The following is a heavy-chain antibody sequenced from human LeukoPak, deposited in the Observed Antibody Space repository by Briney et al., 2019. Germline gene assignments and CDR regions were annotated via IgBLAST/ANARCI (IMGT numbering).Heavy chain of an antibody. J-gene: IGHJ4*02. CDR3: ARRIAVAGSPVYYFDY. CDR1: AYTLSGYY. D-gene: IGHD6-19*01. V-gene: IGHV1-2*02. Sequence: GASVKVSCKASAYTLSGYYMHWVRQAPGQGLEWMGWINPKSGVTNYAQKFQGRVTMTWDTSINTTFMELSRLRSDDTDVYYCARRIAVAGSPVYYFDYWGQGTLVTVSS. CDR2: INPKSGVT.